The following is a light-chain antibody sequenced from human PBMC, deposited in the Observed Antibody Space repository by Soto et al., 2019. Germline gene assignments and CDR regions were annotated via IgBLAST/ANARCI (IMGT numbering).Light chain of an antibody. V-gene: IGKV1-9*01. CDR1: QDISSY. CDR3: QQFNSYSIT. CDR2: AAS. J-gene: IGKJ5*01. Sequence: DIQLTQSPSFLSASVGDRVTITCRASQDISSYLAWYQQKPGKAPKLLIYAASTLQSGVPSRCSGSGSRTEFTLTISSLPPEDFATYYCQQFNSYSITFGQGTRLEIK.